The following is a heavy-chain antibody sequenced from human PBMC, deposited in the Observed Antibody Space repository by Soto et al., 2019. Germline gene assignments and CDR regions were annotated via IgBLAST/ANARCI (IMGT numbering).Heavy chain of an antibody. Sequence: EVQLLESGGGLEQPGGSLRLSCAASGFTFDSFAMTWVRQAPGKGLEWVSAISASGGSTFYADSVKGRFTISRDSSKNTLYRQMNSLRAEDTAVYYCARGAVMPASWGQGTLVTVSS. CDR2: ISASGGST. CDR3: ARGAVMPAS. CDR1: GFTFDSFA. D-gene: IGHD3-16*01. V-gene: IGHV3-23*01. J-gene: IGHJ5*02.